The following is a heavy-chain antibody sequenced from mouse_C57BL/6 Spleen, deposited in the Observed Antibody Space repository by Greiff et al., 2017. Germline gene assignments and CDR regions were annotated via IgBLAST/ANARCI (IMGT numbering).Heavy chain of an antibody. CDR2: ISYDGSN. CDR3: TRGEGSYFDY. Sequence: EVQVVESGPGLVKPSQSLSLTCSVTGYSITSGYYWNWIRQFPGNQLEWMGYISYDGSNNYNPSLKNRISITRDTSKDQFFLKLNSVTTEDTATYYCTRGEGSYFDYWGQGTTLTVSS. CDR1: GYSITSGYY. V-gene: IGHV3-6*01. J-gene: IGHJ2*01.